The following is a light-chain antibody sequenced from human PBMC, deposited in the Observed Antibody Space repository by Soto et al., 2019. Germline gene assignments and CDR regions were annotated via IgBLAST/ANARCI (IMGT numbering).Light chain of an antibody. CDR1: DSDVGTYKY. V-gene: IGLV2-11*01. CDR2: DVT. Sequence: QSVLTQTRSVSGSPGQSVTISCSGTDSDVGTYKYVSWYQQHPGKAPKLLIYDVTRRPSGVPDRFSGSKSGNTASLTISGLQAEDEADYYCCSYAGTYTYVFGTGTKLTVL. J-gene: IGLJ1*01. CDR3: CSYAGTYTYV.